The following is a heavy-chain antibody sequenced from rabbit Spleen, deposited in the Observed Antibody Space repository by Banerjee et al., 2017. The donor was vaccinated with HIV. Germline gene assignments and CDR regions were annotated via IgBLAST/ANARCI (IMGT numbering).Heavy chain of an antibody. CDR2: IDPVFGIT. V-gene: IGHV1S7*01. J-gene: IGHJ4*01. CDR1: GFTLNNYY. CDR3: VRARPYPFVL. D-gene: IGHD1-1*01. Sequence: QLKEFGGGLVQPGGSLKLSCKASGFTLNNYYMNWVRQAPGKGLEWIGNIDPVFGITYFADWVNGRFTISSHNAQNTLYLQLSSLTAADTATYFCVRARPYPFVLWGPGTLVTVS.